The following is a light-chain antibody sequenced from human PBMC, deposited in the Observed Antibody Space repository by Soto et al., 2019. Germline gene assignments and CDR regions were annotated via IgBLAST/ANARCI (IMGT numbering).Light chain of an antibody. J-gene: IGLJ1*01. CDR2: GNN. CDR1: SSNIGAGYD. CDR3: QSYDSSLGGSYV. V-gene: IGLV1-40*01. Sequence: QSVLTQPPSVSGAPGQRVTISCTGSSSNIGAGYDVHWYQRLPGTAPKVLIYGNNNRPSGVPDRFSGSKSGTSASLAITGLQAEDEAYYYCQSYDSSLGGSYVFGTGTKLTVL.